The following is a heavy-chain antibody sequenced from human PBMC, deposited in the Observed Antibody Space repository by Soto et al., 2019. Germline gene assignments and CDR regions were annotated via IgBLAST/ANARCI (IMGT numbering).Heavy chain of an antibody. Sequence: GGSLRLSCAASGFTFSDYYMSWIRQAPGKGLEWVSYISSSGSTIYYADSVKGRFTISRDNAKNSLYLQMNSLRAEDTAVYYCARGPKAPRGGWLPRREDYYYGMDVWGQGTTVTVSS. CDR2: ISSSGSTI. CDR1: GFTFSDYY. CDR3: ARGPKAPRGGWLPRREDYYYGMDV. V-gene: IGHV3-11*01. D-gene: IGHD5-12*01. J-gene: IGHJ6*02.